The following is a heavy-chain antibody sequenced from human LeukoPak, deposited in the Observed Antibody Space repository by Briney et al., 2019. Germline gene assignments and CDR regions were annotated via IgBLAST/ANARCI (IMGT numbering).Heavy chain of an antibody. CDR3: AKDPTALLWFGELSPNYFDY. V-gene: IGHV3-23*01. Sequence: GGSLRLSCAASGFTFSSYAMSWVRQAPGKGLEWVSAISGSGGSTYYADSVKGRFTISRDNSKNTLYLQMNSLRAEDTAVYYCAKDPTALLWFGELSPNYFDYWGQGTLVTVSS. J-gene: IGHJ4*02. CDR1: GFTFSSYA. D-gene: IGHD3-10*01. CDR2: ISGSGGST.